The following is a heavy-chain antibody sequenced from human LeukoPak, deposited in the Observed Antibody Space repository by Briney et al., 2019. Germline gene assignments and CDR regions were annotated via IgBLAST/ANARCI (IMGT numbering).Heavy chain of an antibody. CDR1: GGSISSYY. CDR3: ARGDLDILTGYPSRGGDV. J-gene: IGHJ6*02. CDR2: IYYSGST. V-gene: IGHV4-59*01. Sequence: PSETLSLTCTVSGGSISSYYWSWICQPPGKGLEWIGYIYYSGSTNYNPSLKSRVTISVDTSKNQFSLKLSSVTAADTAVYYCARGDLDILTGYPSRGGDVWGQGTTVTVSS. D-gene: IGHD3-9*01.